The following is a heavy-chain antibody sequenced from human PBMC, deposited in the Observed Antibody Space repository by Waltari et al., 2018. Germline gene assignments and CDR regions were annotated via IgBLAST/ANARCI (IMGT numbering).Heavy chain of an antibody. J-gene: IGHJ6*02. CDR3: AQGYDSRRGHYSYGMDV. CDR1: GGTFSSYA. CDR2: IIPSFGTA. Sequence: QVQLVQSGAEVKKPGSSVKVSCKASGGTFSSYAISWVRQAPGQGLEWMGWIIPSFGTANYAQKFHGRVTITTDESTSTAYMELSSLRSEDTAVYYCAQGYDSRRGHYSYGMDVWGQGTTVTVSS. D-gene: IGHD3-22*01. V-gene: IGHV1-69*05.